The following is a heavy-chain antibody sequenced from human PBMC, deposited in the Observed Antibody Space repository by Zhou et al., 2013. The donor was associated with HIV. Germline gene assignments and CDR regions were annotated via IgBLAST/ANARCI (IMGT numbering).Heavy chain of an antibody. CDR1: GGTLSSYA. J-gene: IGHJ4*02. D-gene: IGHD3-22*01. CDR3: ARLVLASYFENVDITLYY. CDR2: IIPVFDTV. Sequence: QVQLEQSGTEVKRPGSSVKVSCKASGGTLSSYALSWVRQAPGQGLEWMGGIIPVFDTVNYAQKFQGRVTITTDEYTSTAYMELSRLRSEDTAMYYCARLVLASYFENVDITLYYWGQGTLVTVSS. V-gene: IGHV1-69*05.